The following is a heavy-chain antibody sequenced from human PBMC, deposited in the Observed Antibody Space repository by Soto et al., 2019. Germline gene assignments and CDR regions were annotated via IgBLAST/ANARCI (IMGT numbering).Heavy chain of an antibody. V-gene: IGHV4-31*03. D-gene: IGHD3-10*01. J-gene: IGHJ4*02. Sequence: QVQLQESGPGLVKPSQTLSLTCTVIGGSIRTPNFSWSWIRQHPGKGPDWIGNIYYNGTTTYSPSLESRLTISLDPSKNQFSLSLKSVTAADTAVYYCTRDAPLWFGELSQWCQGTLVTVSS. CDR3: TRDAPLWFGELSQ. CDR1: GGSIRTPNFS. CDR2: IYYNGTT.